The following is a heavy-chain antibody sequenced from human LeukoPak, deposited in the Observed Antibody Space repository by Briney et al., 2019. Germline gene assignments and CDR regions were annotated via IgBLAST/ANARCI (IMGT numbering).Heavy chain of an antibody. CDR1: GGSISSGDYY. D-gene: IGHD4-17*01. Sequence: SQTLSLTCTVSGGSISSGDYYWSWIRQPPGKGLEWIGYIYYSGSTYYNPSLKSRVTISVDTSKNQFSLKLSSVTAADTAVYYCARQKSNYGDYVELFDYWGQGTLVTVSS. V-gene: IGHV4-30-4*08. CDR2: IYYSGST. J-gene: IGHJ4*02. CDR3: ARQKSNYGDYVELFDY.